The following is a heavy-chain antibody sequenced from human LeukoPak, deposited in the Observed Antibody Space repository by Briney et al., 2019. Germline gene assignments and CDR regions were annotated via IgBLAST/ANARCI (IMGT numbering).Heavy chain of an antibody. Sequence: GGSLRLSCAASGFTFDDYAMRWVRQAPGKGLEWVSGISWNSGSIGYADSVKGRFTISRDNAKNSLYLQMNSLRAEDTALYYCAKDTQYSRSWVDYWGQGTLVTVSS. CDR3: AKDTQYSRSWVDY. J-gene: IGHJ4*02. D-gene: IGHD6-13*01. V-gene: IGHV3-9*01. CDR1: GFTFDDYA. CDR2: ISWNSGSI.